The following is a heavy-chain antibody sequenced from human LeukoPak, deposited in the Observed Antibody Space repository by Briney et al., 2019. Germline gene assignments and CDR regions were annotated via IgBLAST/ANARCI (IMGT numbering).Heavy chain of an antibody. V-gene: IGHV3-53*01. CDR1: GFTVSSNY. CDR2: IYSGGST. Sequence: GGSLRLSCAASGFTVSSNYMSWVRQAPGKGLEWVSVIYSGGSTYYADSMKGRFTISRDNSKNTLYLQMNSLRAEDTALYYCASTPIGYCSSSSCNLDYWGQGTLVIVSS. D-gene: IGHD2-15*01. J-gene: IGHJ4*02. CDR3: ASTPIGYCSSSSCNLDY.